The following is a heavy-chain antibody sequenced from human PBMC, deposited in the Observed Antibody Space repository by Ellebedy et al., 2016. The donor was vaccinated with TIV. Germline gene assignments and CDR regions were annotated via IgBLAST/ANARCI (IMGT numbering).Heavy chain of an antibody. V-gene: IGHV1-46*01. D-gene: IGHD5-18*01. CDR1: GYPFTNYY. Sequence: AASVKVSCKASGYPFTNYYMYWVRQAPGHGLEWMGVIHPGAGSTNYAQNFQGRVTITADESTGTAYMELISLRSEDTAVYYCARLPFWGQGTMVTVSS. CDR2: IHPGAGST. CDR3: ARLPF. J-gene: IGHJ3*01.